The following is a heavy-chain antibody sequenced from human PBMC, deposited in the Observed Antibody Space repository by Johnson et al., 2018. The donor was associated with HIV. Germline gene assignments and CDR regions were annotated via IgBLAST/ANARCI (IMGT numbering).Heavy chain of an antibody. CDR2: ISFDGYNK. V-gene: IGHV3-30-3*01. CDR3: ARGLELYLDLGWDDAFYI. J-gene: IGHJ3*02. D-gene: IGHD1-26*01. Sequence: QLVESGGGVVQPGRSLRLSCAASGFTFSSYSVHWVRQAPGKGLEWVAVISFDGYNKYYADSVKGRFTISRDSSEKTLYLQMNSLRPEDTAVYYCARGLELYLDLGWDDAFYIWGQGTMVTVSS. CDR1: GFTFSSYS.